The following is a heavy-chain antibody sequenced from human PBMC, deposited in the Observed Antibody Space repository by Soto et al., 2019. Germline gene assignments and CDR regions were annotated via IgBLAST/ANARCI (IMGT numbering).Heavy chain of an antibody. CDR2: ISGSGGST. CDR1: GFAFSSYA. D-gene: IGHD4-17*01. J-gene: IGHJ4*02. V-gene: IGHV3-23*01. CDR3: AKLMTTVTTRLDY. Sequence: GGYLSLSCAAFGFAFSSYAMSWVRQAPGKGLEWVSTISGSGGSTYYTDSVKGRFTISRDNSKNTLYLQMNSLGAEDTAVYYCAKLMTTVTTRLDYWGQGTLVTVYS.